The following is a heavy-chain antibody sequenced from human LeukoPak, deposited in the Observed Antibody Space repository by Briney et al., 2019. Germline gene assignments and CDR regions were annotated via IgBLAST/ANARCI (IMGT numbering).Heavy chain of an antibody. D-gene: IGHD3-22*01. CDR3: ARDLGYDSSGYSFDY. Sequence: SETLSLTCTVSGGSISSSSYYWGWIRQPPGKGLEWIGSIYYSGSTYYNPSLKSRVTMSVDTSKNQFSLKLSSVTAADTAVYYCARDLGYDSSGYSFDYWGQGTLVTVSS. CDR2: IYYSGST. V-gene: IGHV4-39*07. CDR1: GGSISSSSYY. J-gene: IGHJ4*02.